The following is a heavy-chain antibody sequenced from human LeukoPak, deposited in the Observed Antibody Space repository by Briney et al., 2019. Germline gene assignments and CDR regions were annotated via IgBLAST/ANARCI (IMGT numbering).Heavy chain of an antibody. CDR3: GKDPNGDYVGAFDM. D-gene: IGHD4-17*01. V-gene: IGHV3-23*01. J-gene: IGHJ3*02. Sequence: GGPLRLPCTVSGLAFNRYAMTGVPRSPGKAREWVASITVSGDHTYYADSARASFPVSRDNPKRSLSLQVNALSAGDAALFYCGKDPNGDYVGAFDMWGQGTMVTVSS. CDR2: ITVSGDHT. CDR1: GLAFNRYA.